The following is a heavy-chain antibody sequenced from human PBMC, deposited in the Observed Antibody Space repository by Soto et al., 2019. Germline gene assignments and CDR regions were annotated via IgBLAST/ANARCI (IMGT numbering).Heavy chain of an antibody. CDR1: GFTFSDSW. CDR2: IKQDGSQT. D-gene: IGHD3-9*01. V-gene: IGHV3-7*01. J-gene: IGHJ5*02. CDR3: ARESTYLRHSDA. Sequence: PGGSLRLSCAASGFTFSDSWMGWVRQAPGRGLEWVANIKQDGSQTPYAASVRGRFAISRDNSKDTLYLHMRGLKVEDTAVYFCARESTYLRHSDAWGTGTLVTVSS.